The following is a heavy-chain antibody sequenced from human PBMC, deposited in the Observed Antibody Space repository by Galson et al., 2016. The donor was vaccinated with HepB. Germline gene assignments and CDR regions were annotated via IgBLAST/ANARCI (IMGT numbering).Heavy chain of an antibody. J-gene: IGHJ4*02. CDR2: IYYAGTT. V-gene: IGHV4-39*01. D-gene: IGHD3-22*01. CDR1: GGSISSTTSY. Sequence: SETLSLTCTVSGGSISSTTSYWGWIRQPPGKGLEWIGSIYYAGTTYYNPSLKSRVTLSLDTSNNHFSLNLNSVTAADTAVYYCARHLDYYDSSAYYPYWGRGTLVTVSS. CDR3: ARHLDYYDSSAYYPY.